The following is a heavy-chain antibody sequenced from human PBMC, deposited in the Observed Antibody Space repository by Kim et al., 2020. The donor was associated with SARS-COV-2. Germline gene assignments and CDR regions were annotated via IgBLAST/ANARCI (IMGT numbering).Heavy chain of an antibody. Sequence: YAASGKGRSTTSGDNAKNSLYLQMNSLRAEDTAVYYCARGKVAAAGLIDYWGQGTLVTVSS. J-gene: IGHJ4*02. CDR3: ARGKVAAAGLIDY. V-gene: IGHV3-11*05. D-gene: IGHD6-13*01.